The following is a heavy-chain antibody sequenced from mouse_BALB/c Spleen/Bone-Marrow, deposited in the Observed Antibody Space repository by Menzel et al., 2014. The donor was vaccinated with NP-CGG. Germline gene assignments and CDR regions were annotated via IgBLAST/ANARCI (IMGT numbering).Heavy chain of an antibody. V-gene: IGHV4-1*02. D-gene: IGHD2-3*01. J-gene: IGHJ3*01. CDR3: ARLGYYGWFAY. CDR2: INPESNTI. CDR1: GFDFSRYW. Sequence: EVKVVESGGGLVQPGGSLKLSCAASGFDFSRYWMSWVRQAPGKGLQWIGEINPESNTISYTPSLKDKFIISRDNAKNTLYLQMSKVRSEDTALYCCARLGYYGWFAYWGQGTLVTVSA.